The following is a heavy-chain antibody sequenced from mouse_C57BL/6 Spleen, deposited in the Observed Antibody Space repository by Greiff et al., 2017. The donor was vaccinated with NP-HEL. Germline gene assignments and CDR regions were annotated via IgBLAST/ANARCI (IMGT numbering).Heavy chain of an antibody. Sequence: VQLQQPGAELVMPGASVKLSCKASGYPFTSYWMHWVKQRPGQGLEWIGEIDPSDSYTNYNQKFKGKSTLTVDKSSSTAYMQLSSLTSEDSAVYYCARVDGSSPAWFAYWGQGTLVTVSA. CDR3: ARVDGSSPAWFAY. J-gene: IGHJ3*01. D-gene: IGHD1-1*01. CDR2: IDPSDSYT. V-gene: IGHV1-69*01. CDR1: GYPFTSYW.